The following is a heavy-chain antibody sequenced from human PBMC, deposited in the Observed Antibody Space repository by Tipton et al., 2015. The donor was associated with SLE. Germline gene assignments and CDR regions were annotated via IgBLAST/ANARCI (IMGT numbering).Heavy chain of an antibody. J-gene: IGHJ3*02. D-gene: IGHD5-12*01. V-gene: IGHV3-64*01. CDR2: ISGNGGST. CDR1: GFTFSSYV. Sequence: SLRLSCAASGFTFSSYVMHWVRQAPGKGLEYVSAISGNGGSTYYANSVKGRFTISRDNSKNTLYLQMGSLRAEDTAVYYCARGHERHYDSPNFDIWGQGTMVTVSS. CDR3: ARGHERHYDSPNFDI.